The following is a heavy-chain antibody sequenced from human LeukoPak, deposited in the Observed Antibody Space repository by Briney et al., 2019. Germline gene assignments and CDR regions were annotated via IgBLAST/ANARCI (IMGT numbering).Heavy chain of an antibody. CDR2: IFYTGST. V-gene: IGHV4-59*01. Sequence: PSETLSLTCTVSGASIRSYYWSWIRQPPGQRLEWIGFIFYTGSTNYNPSLKGRVTISIDTSKSQFSLKLSSGTAADTAVYYCASDHGGSSHLEAAFDIWGRGTLVTVSS. CDR1: GASIRSYY. D-gene: IGHD1-26*01. CDR3: ASDHGGSSHLEAAFDI. J-gene: IGHJ3*02.